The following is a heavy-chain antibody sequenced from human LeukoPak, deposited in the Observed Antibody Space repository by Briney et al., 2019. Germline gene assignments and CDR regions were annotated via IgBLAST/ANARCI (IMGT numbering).Heavy chain of an antibody. CDR2: IYYSGST. D-gene: IGHD3-10*01. Sequence: PSETLSPTCTVSGGSISSSSYYWGWIRQPPGKGLEWIGSIYYSGSTYYNPSLKNRVTISVDTSKNQFSLKLSSVTAADTAVYYCARLQLLWFGLDYWGQGTLVTVSS. CDR3: ARLQLLWFGLDY. V-gene: IGHV4-39*01. CDR1: GGSISSSSYY. J-gene: IGHJ4*02.